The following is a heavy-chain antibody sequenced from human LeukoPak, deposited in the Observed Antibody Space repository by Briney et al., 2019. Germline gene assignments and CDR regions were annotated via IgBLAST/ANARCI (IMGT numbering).Heavy chain of an antibody. CDR2: INPSGGST. V-gene: IGHV1-46*01. J-gene: IGHJ4*02. D-gene: IGHD2-15*01. CDR3: ARGPDIVVVVAASQGYFDY. Sequence: ASVKVSCKASGYTFTSYYMHWVRQAPGQGLEWMGLINPSGGSTSYAQKFQGRVTMTRDTSTSTVYMELSSLRSEDTVVYYCARGPDIVVVVAASQGYFDYWGQGTLVTVSS. CDR1: GYTFTSYY.